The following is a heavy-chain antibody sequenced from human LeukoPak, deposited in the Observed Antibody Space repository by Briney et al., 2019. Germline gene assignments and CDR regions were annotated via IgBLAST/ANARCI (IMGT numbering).Heavy chain of an antibody. J-gene: IGHJ4*02. Sequence: SETLSLTCTVSGGSINFYYWSWIRQPAGKGLEWIGRIYSTGSTNYSPSLKSRVTMSVDKSKNQFSLNLSSVTAADTAVYYCARGIADPFSFDSWGQGTLVTVSS. CDR1: GGSINFYY. CDR2: IYSTGST. V-gene: IGHV4-4*07. CDR3: ARGIADPFSFDS. D-gene: IGHD6-13*01.